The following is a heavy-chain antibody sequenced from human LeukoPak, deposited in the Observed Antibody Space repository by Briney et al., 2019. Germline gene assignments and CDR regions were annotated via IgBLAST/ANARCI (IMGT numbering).Heavy chain of an antibody. Sequence: ASVKVSCKASGYTLTGYYMHWVRQAPGQGLEWMGWISAYNGNTNYAQKLQGRVTMTTDTSTSTAYMELRSLRSDDTAVYYCARDLDCSSTSCPSDAFDIWGQGTMVTVSS. J-gene: IGHJ3*02. CDR1: GYTLTGYY. V-gene: IGHV1-18*04. D-gene: IGHD2-2*01. CDR2: ISAYNGNT. CDR3: ARDLDCSSTSCPSDAFDI.